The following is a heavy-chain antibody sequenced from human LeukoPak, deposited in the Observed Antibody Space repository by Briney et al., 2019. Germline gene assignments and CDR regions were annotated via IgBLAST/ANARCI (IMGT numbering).Heavy chain of an antibody. CDR3: ARVRGYGERYYYYGMDV. J-gene: IGHJ6*04. Sequence: SETLSLTCAVSGGSISSSNWWSWVRQPPGKGPEWIGEIYHSGSTNYNPSLKSRVTISVDKSKNQFSLKLSSVTAADTAVYYCARVRGYGERYYYYGMDVWGKGTTVTVSS. V-gene: IGHV4-4*02. D-gene: IGHD5-18*01. CDR1: GGSISSSNW. CDR2: IYHSGST.